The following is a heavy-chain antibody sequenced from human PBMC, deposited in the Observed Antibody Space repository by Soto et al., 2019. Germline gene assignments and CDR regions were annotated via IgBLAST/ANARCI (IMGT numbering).Heavy chain of an antibody. CDR2: ISAYNGNT. D-gene: IGHD3-9*01. V-gene: IGHV1-18*04. Sequence: QVQLVQSGAEVKKPGASVKVSCKASGNIFTSNGISWVRQAPGQGLEWRGWISAYNGNTNYAQKSRGRVSMTTDTSTSTAYMELRSLRSDGTAVYYCARVPHNFDWAPSGLDVWGQGTTVTVSS. CDR3: ARVPHNFDWAPSGLDV. J-gene: IGHJ6*02. CDR1: GNIFTSNG.